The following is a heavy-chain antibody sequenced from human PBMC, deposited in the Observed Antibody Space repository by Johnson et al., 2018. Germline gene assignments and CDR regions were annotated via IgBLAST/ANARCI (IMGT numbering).Heavy chain of an antibody. V-gene: IGHV3-23*04. CDR3: AKGSGSAHYYMDV. CDR2: ISGSGGST. J-gene: IGHJ6*03. Sequence: VQLVQSGGGLVQPGGSMRVSCAASGFTFSSYAMSWVRQAPGRGLEWVSDISGSGGSTFYADSVKGLFTISRDNDKNPGYVQITSLRAKDTAVYYCAKGSGSAHYYMDVWGKGTTVTVSS. CDR1: GFTFSSYA.